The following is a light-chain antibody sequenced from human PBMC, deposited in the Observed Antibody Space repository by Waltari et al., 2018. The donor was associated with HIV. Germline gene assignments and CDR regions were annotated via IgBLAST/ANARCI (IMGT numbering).Light chain of an antibody. CDR1: SLRRNY. Sequence: SSELTQDPAVSVALGQTVRITCQGDSLRRNYASWYQQTPGQAPVPVIYDKNSRPSGIPDRFSGSSSRNTASLTITGAQAEDEADYYCNSRDSSDNHLVFGGGTKLTVL. J-gene: IGLJ3*02. CDR2: DKN. V-gene: IGLV3-19*01. CDR3: NSRDSSDNHLV.